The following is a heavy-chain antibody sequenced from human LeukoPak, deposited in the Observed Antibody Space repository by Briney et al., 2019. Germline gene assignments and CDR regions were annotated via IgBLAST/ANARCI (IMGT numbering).Heavy chain of an antibody. CDR2: IYYSGST. D-gene: IGHD3-16*01. CDR3: ALGGGYFDY. CDR1: GGSISSSSYY. Sequence: PSETLSLTCIVSGGSISSSSYYWGWIRQPPGKGLKWIVSIYYSGSTYYNPSLKSRITISVDTSKNQFSLKLSSVTAPDTAVYYCALGGGYFDYWGQGTLVTVSS. V-gene: IGHV4-39*07. J-gene: IGHJ4*02.